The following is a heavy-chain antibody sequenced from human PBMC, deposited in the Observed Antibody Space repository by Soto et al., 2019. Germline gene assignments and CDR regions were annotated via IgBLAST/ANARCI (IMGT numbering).Heavy chain of an antibody. Sequence: QVQLQESGPGLVNPSETLSLTCIVSGGSLSYRYWSWIRQPPGKELEWIAYIYYSGSTHYSPSLRNRLTVAVDTAKNQFSLNLTSVTAADTATYYCARTIDYGYMDVWGKGTTVTVSS. J-gene: IGHJ6*03. CDR2: IYYSGST. V-gene: IGHV4-59*11. D-gene: IGHD3-16*01. CDR1: GGSLSYRY. CDR3: ARTIDYGYMDV.